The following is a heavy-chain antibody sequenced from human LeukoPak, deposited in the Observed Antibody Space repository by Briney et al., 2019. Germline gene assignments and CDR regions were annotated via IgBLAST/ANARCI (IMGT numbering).Heavy chain of an antibody. V-gene: IGHV1-69*05. CDR2: IIPIFGTA. J-gene: IGHJ3*02. CDR1: GGTFSSYA. Sequence: GASVKVSCKASGGTFSSYAISWVRQAPGQGLEWMGRIIPIFGTANYAQKFQGRVTITTDESTSTAYMELSSLRSEDTAVYYCARAYSGSYDLDAFDIWAKGQWSPSLQ. CDR3: ARAYSGSYDLDAFDI. D-gene: IGHD1-26*01.